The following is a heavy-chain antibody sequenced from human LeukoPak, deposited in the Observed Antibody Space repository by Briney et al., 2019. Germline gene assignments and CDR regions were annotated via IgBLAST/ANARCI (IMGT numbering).Heavy chain of an antibody. CDR1: GFTFSSYA. V-gene: IGHV3-23*01. Sequence: GGSLRLSCAASGFTFSSYAMSWVRQAPGKGLEWVSAISGSGGSTYYADSVKGRFTISRDNSKNTLYLQMNSLRAEDTAVYYCARDRLYCSGGSCYSVFEYFQHWGQGTLVTVSS. CDR3: ARDRLYCSGGSCYSVFEYFQH. CDR2: ISGSGGST. D-gene: IGHD2-15*01. J-gene: IGHJ1*01.